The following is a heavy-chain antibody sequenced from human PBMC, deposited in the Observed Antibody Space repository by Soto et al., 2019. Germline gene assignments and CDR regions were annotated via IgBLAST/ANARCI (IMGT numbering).Heavy chain of an antibody. J-gene: IGHJ5*02. CDR2: FDPEDGET. CDR3: ATGRCSSTSCYWFDP. Sequence: WASVKVSCKVSGYTLTELSMHWARQAPGKGLEWMGGFDPEDGETIYAQKFQGRVTMTEDTSTDTAYMELSSLRSEDTAVYYCATGRCSSTSCYWFDPWGQGTLVTVSS. V-gene: IGHV1-24*01. CDR1: GYTLTELS. D-gene: IGHD2-2*01.